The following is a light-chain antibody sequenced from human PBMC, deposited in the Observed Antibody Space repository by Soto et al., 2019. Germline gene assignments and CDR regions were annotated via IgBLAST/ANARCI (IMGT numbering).Light chain of an antibody. V-gene: IGKV3-20*01. Sequence: EVVLTQSPGTLSLSPGERVTLSCRASQSIINNYLAWYQQRPGQAPRLLIYGSSDRATCIPDRFSGSGSGTHFSLTSSGLEPEDCAVYYCHQYGSSPPYTFGQGTKVEI. J-gene: IGKJ2*01. CDR1: QSIINNY. CDR2: GSS. CDR3: HQYGSSPPYT.